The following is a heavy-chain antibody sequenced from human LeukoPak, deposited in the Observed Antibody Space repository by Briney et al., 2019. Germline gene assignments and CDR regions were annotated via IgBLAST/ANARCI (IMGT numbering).Heavy chain of an antibody. CDR3: ARGVFDYYDSSGYFNY. D-gene: IGHD3-22*01. J-gene: IGHJ4*02. CDR2: INHSGST. CDR1: GGSFSGYY. Sequence: KPSETLSLTCAVYGGSFSGYYWSWIRQPPGKGLEWIGEINHSGSTNYNPSLKSRVTISVDTSKNQFSLKLSSVTAADTAVYYCARGVFDYYDSSGYFNYWGQGTLVTVSS. V-gene: IGHV4-34*01.